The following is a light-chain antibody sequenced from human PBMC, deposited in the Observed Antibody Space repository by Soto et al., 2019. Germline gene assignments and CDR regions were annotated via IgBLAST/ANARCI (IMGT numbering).Light chain of an antibody. CDR1: SSNIGAGYN. CDR3: QSYGRRVPVV. J-gene: IGLJ2*01. V-gene: IGLV1-40*01. CDR2: GNS. Sequence: QSVLTQPPSVSGAPGQRVTISCTGSSSNIGAGYNVHWYQQLPGTAPKLLIYGNSNRPSRVPDRFSGSKSGTSASLAITVLQAEDEGDDYCQSYGRRVPVVFGGGTTLTGL.